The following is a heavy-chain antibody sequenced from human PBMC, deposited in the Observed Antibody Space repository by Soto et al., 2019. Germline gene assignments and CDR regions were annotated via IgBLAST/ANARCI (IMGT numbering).Heavy chain of an antibody. V-gene: IGHV4-31*03. CDR1: GGSISSGGYY. CDR2: IYYSGST. D-gene: IGHD5-12*01. Sequence: QVQLQESGPGLVKPSQTLSLTCTVSGGSISSGGYYWSWIRQHPGKGLEWIGYIYYSGSTYYNPSLKSRVTISVDTSKNQLSLKLSSVTAADTAVYYCAREVISKASGYDSGSFDYWGQGTLVTVSS. CDR3: AREVISKASGYDSGSFDY. J-gene: IGHJ4*02.